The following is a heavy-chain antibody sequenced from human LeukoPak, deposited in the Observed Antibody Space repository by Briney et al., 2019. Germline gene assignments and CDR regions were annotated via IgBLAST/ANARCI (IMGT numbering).Heavy chain of an antibody. Sequence: PSESLSLTCTVSGGSIRSGSHYWAWIRQPPGKGLEWIGSIYYSGSTYYNPSLENRVTISIDTSKNHFSLKLSSLSAADTSVYYCAKRDDSGGNLVDLWGQGTLVTVS. CDR2: IYYSGST. J-gene: IGHJ4*02. CDR3: AKRDDSGGNLVDL. CDR1: GGSIRSGSHY. D-gene: IGHD3-22*01. V-gene: IGHV4-39*02.